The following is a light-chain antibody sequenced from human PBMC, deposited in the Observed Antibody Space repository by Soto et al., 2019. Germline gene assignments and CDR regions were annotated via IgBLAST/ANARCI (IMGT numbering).Light chain of an antibody. CDR3: QQYYIPWT. CDR1: QSVLYSSNNKNY. CDR2: WAS. Sequence: DIVMTQSPDSLAVSLGERATINCKSSQSVLYSSNNKNYLAWYQQKQGQPPKLLIYWASTRESGVPDRFSGSGSGTDFTLSISSLQYEDVAVYFCQQYYIPWTFGQGTKVELK. J-gene: IGKJ1*01. V-gene: IGKV4-1*01.